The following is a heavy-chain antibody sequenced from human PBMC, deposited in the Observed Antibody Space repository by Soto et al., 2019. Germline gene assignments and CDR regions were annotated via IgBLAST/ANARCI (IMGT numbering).Heavy chain of an antibody. J-gene: IGHJ4*02. CDR1: GFTVSNNY. CDR2: IYSGGYT. D-gene: IGHD3-10*01. V-gene: IGHV3-53*01. Sequence: EVQLVESGGGLIQPGGSLRLSCAVSGFTVSNNYMSWVRQAPGKGLEGVSVIYSGGYTAYGDSVKGRFTISRDNSKNTLSFKIKGLGAGDRDVFSWARGRGGGGYWGQGTLVTVSS. CDR3: ARGRGGGGY.